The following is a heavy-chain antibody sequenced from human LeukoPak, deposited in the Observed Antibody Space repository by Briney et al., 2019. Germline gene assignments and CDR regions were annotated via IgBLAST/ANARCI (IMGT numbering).Heavy chain of an antibody. J-gene: IGHJ6*03. Sequence: SVKVSCKXSGGTFSSYAISWVRQAPAQGLEWMGGIIPIFGTANYAQKFQGRDTITTDESTSTAYMELSSLRSEDTAVYYCARGQRQLVPYYYYYYMDVWGKGTTVTVSS. D-gene: IGHD6-6*01. CDR3: ARGQRQLVPYYYYYYMDV. V-gene: IGHV1-69*05. CDR2: IIPIFGTA. CDR1: GGTFSSYA.